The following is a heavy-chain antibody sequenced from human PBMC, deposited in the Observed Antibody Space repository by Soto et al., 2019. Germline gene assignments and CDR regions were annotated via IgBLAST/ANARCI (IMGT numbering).Heavy chain of an antibody. V-gene: IGHV4-39*01. CDR3: ARHLVVAATTYNWFDL. CDR1: GGSIGSSSYY. J-gene: IGHJ5*02. D-gene: IGHD2-15*01. CDR2: IFYSGST. Sequence: SETLSLTCTVSGGSIGSSSYYWGWIRQLPGKGLEWIGSIFYSGSTYYNPSPRSRVTIYIDSSKNQFSLKLSSVTAADTAVYYCARHLVVAATTYNWFDLWGQGTLVTVSS.